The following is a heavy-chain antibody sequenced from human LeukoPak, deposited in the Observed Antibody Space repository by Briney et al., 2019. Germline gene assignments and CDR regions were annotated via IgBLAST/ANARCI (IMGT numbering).Heavy chain of an antibody. V-gene: IGHV4-59*01. Sequence: PSETLSLTCTVSGGSISSYYWSWIRQPPGKGLEWIGYIYYSGSTNYNPSLKSRVTISVDTSKNQFSLKLSSVTAADTAVYYCARGQQLVRDFDYWGQGTLVTVSS. J-gene: IGHJ4*02. CDR2: IYYSGST. CDR1: GGSISSYY. D-gene: IGHD6-13*01. CDR3: ARGQQLVRDFDY.